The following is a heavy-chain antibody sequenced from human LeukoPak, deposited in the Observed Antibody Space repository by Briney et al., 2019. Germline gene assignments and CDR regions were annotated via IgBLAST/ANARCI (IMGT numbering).Heavy chain of an antibody. V-gene: IGHV1-3*01. CDR2: INAGNGNT. CDR1: GYTFTNYA. CDR3: ARDWLPITGGYDMDV. D-gene: IGHD3-3*01. J-gene: IGHJ6*02. Sequence: ASVKVSCKASGYTFTNYAMHWVRQAPGQRLEWMGWINAGNGNTKYSQKFQGRVTITRDTSASTAYMELSSLRSEDTAVYYCARDWLPITGGYDMDVWGQGTTVTASS.